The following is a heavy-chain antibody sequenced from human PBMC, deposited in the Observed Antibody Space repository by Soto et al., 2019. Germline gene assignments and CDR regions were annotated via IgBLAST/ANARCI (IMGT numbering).Heavy chain of an antibody. D-gene: IGHD2-15*01. CDR1: GGSISSGGYS. J-gene: IGHJ4*02. Sequence: PSETLSLTCAVSGGSISSGGYSWSWIRQPPGKGLEWIGYIYHSGSTYYNPSLKSRVTISVDRSKNQFSLKLSSVTAADTAVYYCARVSRTPKYCSGGSCSSWIFDYWGQETLVTVPS. CDR2: IYHSGST. V-gene: IGHV4-30-2*01. CDR3: ARVSRTPKYCSGGSCSSWIFDY.